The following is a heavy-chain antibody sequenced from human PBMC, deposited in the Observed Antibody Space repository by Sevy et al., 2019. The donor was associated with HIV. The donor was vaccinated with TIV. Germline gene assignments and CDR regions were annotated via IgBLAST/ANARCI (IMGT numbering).Heavy chain of an antibody. J-gene: IGHJ3*02. Sequence: ASVKVSCKASGYTFTSYGISWVRQAPGQGLEWMGWISAYNGNTNYAQKLQGRVTMTTDTSTSTAYMELRSLRSDDTAVYYCARDLGPLRRRGDAFDIWGQGTMVTVSS. D-gene: IGHD4-17*01. CDR3: ARDLGPLRRRGDAFDI. V-gene: IGHV1-18*01. CDR2: ISAYNGNT. CDR1: GYTFTSYG.